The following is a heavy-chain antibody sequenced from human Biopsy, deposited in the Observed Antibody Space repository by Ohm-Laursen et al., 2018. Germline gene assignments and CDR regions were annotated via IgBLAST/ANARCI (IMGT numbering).Heavy chain of an antibody. Sequence: GTLSLTCAVSGYSISSDYRWGWIRQAPGKTLEWLGNIFKDGNTHYNPSLRSRLIISIDTSKNQFSLMMTSVSGADTAVYFCARVGSGWAPFDRWGPGTLVTVSS. CDR2: IFKDGNT. CDR1: GYSISSDYR. D-gene: IGHD6-19*01. V-gene: IGHV4-38-2*01. J-gene: IGHJ4*02. CDR3: ARVGSGWAPFDR.